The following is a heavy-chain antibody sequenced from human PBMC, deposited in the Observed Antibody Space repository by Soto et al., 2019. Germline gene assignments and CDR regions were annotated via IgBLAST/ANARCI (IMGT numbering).Heavy chain of an antibody. V-gene: IGHV1-69*13. J-gene: IGHJ6*02. Sequence: SVKVSCKASGGAFSSYAISWVRQASGQGLERMGGILPSFGTPNYAQKFQGRVTITADESTSTVYMEVSSLRSDDTAVYYCARVRAAGYYYYGMYVWGQGTTVTVPS. CDR2: ILPSFGTP. CDR3: ARVRAAGYYYYGMYV. CDR1: GGAFSSYA. D-gene: IGHD6-25*01.